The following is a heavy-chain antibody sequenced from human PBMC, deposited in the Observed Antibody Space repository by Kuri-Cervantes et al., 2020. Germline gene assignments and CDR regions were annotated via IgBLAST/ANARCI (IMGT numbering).Heavy chain of an antibody. J-gene: IGHJ4*02. CDR2: MNPNSGNT. Sequence: ASVKVSCKASGYTFTSYDINWVRQATGQGLEWMGWMNPNSGNTGYAQKFQERVTITRDMSTSTAYMELSSLRSEDTAVYYCAAESLVGATAEFDYWGQGTLVTVSS. CDR1: GYTFTSYD. D-gene: IGHD1-26*01. V-gene: IGHV1-8*01. CDR3: AAESLVGATAEFDY.